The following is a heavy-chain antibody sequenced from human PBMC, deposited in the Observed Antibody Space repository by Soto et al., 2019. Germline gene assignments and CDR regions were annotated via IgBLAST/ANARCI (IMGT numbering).Heavy chain of an antibody. Sequence: ASVKVSCKASGFTFTSSAVQWVRQARGQRLEWIGWIVVGSGNTIYAQKFQGRVTITRDLSTSTAYMELNSLRSEDTAVYYCAAKGQQHLGYYKGMDVWGQGTTVTVSS. D-gene: IGHD6-13*01. CDR3: AAKGQQHLGYYKGMDV. V-gene: IGHV1-58*01. CDR2: IVVGSGNT. J-gene: IGHJ6*02. CDR1: GFTFTSSA.